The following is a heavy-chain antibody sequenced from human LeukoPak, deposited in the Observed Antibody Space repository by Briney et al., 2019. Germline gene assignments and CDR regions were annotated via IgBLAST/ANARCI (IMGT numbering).Heavy chain of an antibody. D-gene: IGHD3-22*01. CDR3: ARAGYYYYDSSGYENWFDP. J-gene: IGHJ5*02. CDR2: ISAYNGNT. Sequence: ASVKVSCKASGYTFTSYGISWVRQAPGQGLEWMGWISAYNGNTYYAQKLQGRVTMTRDMSTSTVYMELSSLRSEDTAVYYCARAGYYYYDSSGYENWFDPWGQGTLVTVSS. V-gene: IGHV1-18*01. CDR1: GYTFTSYG.